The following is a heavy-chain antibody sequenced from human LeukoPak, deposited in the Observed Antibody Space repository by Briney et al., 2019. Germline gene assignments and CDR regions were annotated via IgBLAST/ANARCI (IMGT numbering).Heavy chain of an antibody. CDR2: ISYDGSNK. CDR3: AKDGLEWELYFDY. Sequence: PGGSLRLSCAASGFTFSSYGMHWVRQAPGKGLEWVAVISYDGSNKYYADSVKGRFTISRDNSKNTLYLQMNSLRAEDTAVYYCAKDGLEWELYFDYWGQGTLVTVSS. CDR1: GFTFSSYG. D-gene: IGHD1-26*01. J-gene: IGHJ4*02. V-gene: IGHV3-30*18.